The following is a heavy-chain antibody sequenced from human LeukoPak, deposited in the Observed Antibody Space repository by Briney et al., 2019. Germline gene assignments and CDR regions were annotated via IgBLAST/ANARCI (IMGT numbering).Heavy chain of an antibody. Sequence: SETLSLTCTVSGGSISSYYWSWIRQPPGKGLEWIGYIYHSGSTYYNPSLKSRVTISVDRSKNQFSLKLSSVTAADTAVYYCARGSVDYYGSGTRFDYWDQGTLVTVSS. J-gene: IGHJ4*02. V-gene: IGHV4-59*12. CDR3: ARGSVDYYGSGTRFDY. CDR1: GGSISSYY. CDR2: IYHSGST. D-gene: IGHD3-10*01.